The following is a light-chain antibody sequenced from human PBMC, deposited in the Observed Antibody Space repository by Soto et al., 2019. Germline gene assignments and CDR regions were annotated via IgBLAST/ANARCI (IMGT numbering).Light chain of an antibody. V-gene: IGLV2-14*01. Sequence: QSALTQPASVSGSPGQSITISCTGTSSDVGGYNYVSWYQQHPDKAPKLMIYDVSNRPSGVSNRFSGSKSGNTASLTISGLQAEDEADYYCSSYTTSGSLVFGGGTQLTVL. CDR1: SSDVGGYNY. J-gene: IGLJ2*01. CDR3: SSYTTSGSLV. CDR2: DVS.